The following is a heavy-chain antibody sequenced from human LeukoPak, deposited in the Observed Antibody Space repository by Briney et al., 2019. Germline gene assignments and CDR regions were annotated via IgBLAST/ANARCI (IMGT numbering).Heavy chain of an antibody. J-gene: IGHJ5*02. Sequence: GGSLRLSCAASGFTFSSYAMRWVGQAPGKGVEWVSAIRGSGGSTSSAASVNGRFTISRDNSKTTLYLQMNSLRAADTAVYYCAKDPGYSKPWGQGTLVTVSS. D-gene: IGHD6-13*01. CDR3: AKDPGYSKP. CDR2: IRGSGGST. CDR1: GFTFSSYA. V-gene: IGHV3-23*01.